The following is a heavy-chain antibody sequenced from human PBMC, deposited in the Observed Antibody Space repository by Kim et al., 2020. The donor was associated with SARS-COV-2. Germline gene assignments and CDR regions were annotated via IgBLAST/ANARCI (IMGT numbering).Heavy chain of an antibody. CDR3: AGDGILVGATFRGRTGFDY. D-gene: IGHD1-26*01. Sequence: GRFTISRDNAKNSLYLQMNSLRDEDTAVYYCAGDGILVGATFRGRTGFDYWGQGTLVTVSS. J-gene: IGHJ4*02. V-gene: IGHV3-48*02.